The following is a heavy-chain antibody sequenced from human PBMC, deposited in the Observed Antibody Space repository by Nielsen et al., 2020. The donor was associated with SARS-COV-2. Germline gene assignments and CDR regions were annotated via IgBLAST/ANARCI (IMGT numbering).Heavy chain of an antibody. V-gene: IGHV3-30*03. CDR3: AVFGIYYYGMDV. CDR2: ISYDGSNK. CDR1: GFTFSSYG. D-gene: IGHD3-16*01. J-gene: IGHJ6*02. Sequence: GESLKISCAASGFTFSSYGMHWVRQAPGKGLEWVAVISYDGSNKYYADSVKGRFTISRDNSKNTLYLQMNSLRAEDTAVYYCAVFGIYYYGMDVWGQGTTVTVSS.